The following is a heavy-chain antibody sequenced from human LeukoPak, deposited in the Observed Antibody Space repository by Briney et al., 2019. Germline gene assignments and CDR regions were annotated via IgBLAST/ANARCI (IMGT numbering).Heavy chain of an antibody. V-gene: IGHV3-33*01. Sequence: PGRSLRLSCAASGFTFSNYGMHWVRQAPGKGLEWVAVIWYDGSNKYYVDSVKGRFTISRDNSNNTLYLQINSLRAEDTAVYYCAREARIAVAGTLDYWGQGTLVTVSS. CDR3: AREARIAVAGTLDY. CDR1: GFTFSNYG. CDR2: IWYDGSNK. D-gene: IGHD6-19*01. J-gene: IGHJ4*02.